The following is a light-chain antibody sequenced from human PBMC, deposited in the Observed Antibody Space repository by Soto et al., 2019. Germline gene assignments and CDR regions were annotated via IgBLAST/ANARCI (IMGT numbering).Light chain of an antibody. J-gene: IGKJ3*01. CDR2: WAY. Sequence: DIVMTQSPDSLAVSLGERATINCKSSQSVLYTSNNKNYLAWYQQKPGQPPKLLIYWAYTRESGVPDRFSGRGSGTDFSLTISSLQAEDVAVYYCQHYYSTPFTFGPGTTVDIK. CDR3: QHYYSTPFT. V-gene: IGKV4-1*01. CDR1: QSVLYTSNNKNY.